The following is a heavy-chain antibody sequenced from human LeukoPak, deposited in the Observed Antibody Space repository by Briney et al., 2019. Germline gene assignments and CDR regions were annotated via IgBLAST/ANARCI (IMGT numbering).Heavy chain of an antibody. V-gene: IGHV3-74*01. CDR3: ARENHCFDY. CDR2: FNSDGRST. J-gene: IGHJ4*02. CDR1: GFTFSTYW. Sequence: GGSLRLSCAASGFTFSTYWMHWVRQAPGKGLVWVSRFNSDGRSTHYADSVKGRFTISRDNSKNTLYLQMSSLRAEDTAVYYCARENHCFDYWGQGTLVTVSS.